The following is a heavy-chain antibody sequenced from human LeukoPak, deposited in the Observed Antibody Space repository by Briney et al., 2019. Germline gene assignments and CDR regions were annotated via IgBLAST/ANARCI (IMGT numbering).Heavy chain of an antibody. CDR3: ARFSAPGIAVADDAFDI. Sequence: ASVKVSCKASGYTFTSYGISWVRQAPGQGLEWMGWISAYNGNTNYAQKFQGRVTITTDESTSTAYMELSSLRSEDTAVYYCARFSAPGIAVADDAFDIWGQGTMVTVSS. D-gene: IGHD6-19*01. CDR1: GYTFTSYG. J-gene: IGHJ3*02. CDR2: ISAYNGNT. V-gene: IGHV1-18*01.